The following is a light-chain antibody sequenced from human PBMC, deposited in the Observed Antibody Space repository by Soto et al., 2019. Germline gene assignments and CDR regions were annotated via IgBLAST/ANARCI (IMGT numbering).Light chain of an antibody. J-gene: IGKJ1*01. CDR3: QQRRAWPVT. Sequence: EIVLTQSPAILSMSPGERATLSCRASQSVSSYFAWYQQKPGQAPRLLIYDASNRATGVPARFSGSGSGTDFPLTISSLEPEDFAVYYCQQRRAWPVTFGQGTKVEIK. V-gene: IGKV3-11*01. CDR2: DAS. CDR1: QSVSSY.